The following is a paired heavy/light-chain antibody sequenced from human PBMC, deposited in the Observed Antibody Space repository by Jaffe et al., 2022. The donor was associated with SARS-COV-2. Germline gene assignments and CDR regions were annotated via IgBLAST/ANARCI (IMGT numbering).Heavy chain of an antibody. V-gene: IGHV7-4-1*02. D-gene: IGHD4-17*01. Sequence: QVQLVQSGSELKKPGASVKVSCKASGYTFTSYAMNWVRQAPGQGLEWMGWINTNTGNPTYAQGFTGRFVFSLDTSVSTAYLQISSLKAEDTAVYYCASPHPGGDNAGGTDAFDIWGQGTMVTVSS. CDR1: GYTFTSYA. CDR2: INTNTGNP. CDR3: ASPHPGGDNAGGTDAFDI. J-gene: IGHJ3*02.
Light chain of an antibody. Sequence: SYELTQPPSVSVSPGQTASITCSGDKLGDKYACWYQQKPGQSPVLVIYQDSKRPSGIPERFSGSNSGNTATLTISGTQAMDEADYYCQAWDSSVFGGGTKLTVL. CDR3: QAWDSSV. CDR2: QDS. V-gene: IGLV3-1*01. CDR1: KLGDKY. J-gene: IGLJ2*01.